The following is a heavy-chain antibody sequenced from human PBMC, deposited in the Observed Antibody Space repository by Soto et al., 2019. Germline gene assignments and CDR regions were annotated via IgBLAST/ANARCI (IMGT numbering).Heavy chain of an antibody. J-gene: IGHJ4*02. CDR1: GGTFSSYA. CDR2: IIPIFGTA. Sequence: QVQLVQSGAEVKKPGSSVKVSCKASGGTFSSYAISWVRQDPGQGLEWMGGIIPIFGTANYAQKFQGRLTITADKSTRTVYMELSSVRSEDTAVYYCARGEDMLTGFFWGQGTQVTVSS. D-gene: IGHD3-9*01. V-gene: IGHV1-69*06. CDR3: ARGEDMLTGFF.